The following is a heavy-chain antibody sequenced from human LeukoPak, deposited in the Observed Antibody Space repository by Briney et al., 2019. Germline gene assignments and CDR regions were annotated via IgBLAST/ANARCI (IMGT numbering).Heavy chain of an antibody. D-gene: IGHD2-21*02. CDR3: ARISDSRNSYWDV. V-gene: IGHV3-48*03. CDR2: ISSSGSTI. CDR1: GFTFSSYE. Sequence: GGSLRLSCAASGFTFSSYEMNWVRQAPGKGLEWVSYISSSGSTIYYADSVKGRFTISRDNAKNSLYLQMNSLRAEDTAVYYCARISDSRNSYWDVWGTGTTVTFSS. J-gene: IGHJ6*04.